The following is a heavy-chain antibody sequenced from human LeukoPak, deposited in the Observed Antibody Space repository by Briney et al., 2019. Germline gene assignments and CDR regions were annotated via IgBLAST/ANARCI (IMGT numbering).Heavy chain of an antibody. CDR2: ISSSSSTI. V-gene: IGHV3-48*02. CDR1: GFTFSSYS. Sequence: QPGGSLRLSCAASGFTFSSYSMNWVRQAPGKGLEWVSYISSSSSTIYYADSVKGRFTISRDNAKNSLYLQMNSLRDEDTAVYYCARDRSPYESSAYYLDYWGQGTLVTVSS. D-gene: IGHD3-22*01. CDR3: ARDRSPYESSAYYLDY. J-gene: IGHJ4*02.